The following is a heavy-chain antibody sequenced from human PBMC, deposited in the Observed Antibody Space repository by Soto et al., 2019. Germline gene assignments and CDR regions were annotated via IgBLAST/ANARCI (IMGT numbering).Heavy chain of an antibody. CDR3: AKDGITMVRGVIPAGFDY. CDR2: ISGSGGST. D-gene: IGHD3-10*01. J-gene: IGHJ4*02. Sequence: GGSLRLSCAASGFTFSSYAMSWVRQAPGKGLEWVSAISGSGGSTYYADSVKGRFTISRDNSKNTLYLQMNSLRAEDTAVYYCAKDGITMVRGVIPAGFDYWGQGTLVTVSS. V-gene: IGHV3-23*01. CDR1: GFTFSSYA.